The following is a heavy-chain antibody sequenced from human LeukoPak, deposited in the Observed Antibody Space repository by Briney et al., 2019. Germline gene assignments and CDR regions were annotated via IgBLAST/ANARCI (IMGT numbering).Heavy chain of an antibody. V-gene: IGHV4-59*01. Sequence: SETLSLTCTVSGGSISSYYWSWIRQAPGKGLEWIGYIYHNGRTNYNPSLKSRITMSIDTSQKQFSLKLISVTAVDTAVYYCARASEGIGYFDTWGRGSLVTVSS. CDR2: IYHNGRT. CDR3: ARASEGIGYFDT. D-gene: IGHD3-16*01. CDR1: GGSISSYY. J-gene: IGHJ4*02.